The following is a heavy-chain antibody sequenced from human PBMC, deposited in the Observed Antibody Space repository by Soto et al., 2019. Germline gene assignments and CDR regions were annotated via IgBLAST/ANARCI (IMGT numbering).Heavy chain of an antibody. Sequence: QVQLVESGGGVVQPGRSLRLSCAVSGFTFSSHAMHWVRQAPGKGLEWVALIYSDGNNKYYADSVKGRFTTSRDNSKNTMYLQMNSLRVEDTAGYYCARDDEVGSVCDLGYWGQGALVTVSS. CDR1: GFTFSSHA. CDR3: ARDDEVGSVCDLGY. CDR2: IYSDGNNK. D-gene: IGHD1-26*01. J-gene: IGHJ4*02. V-gene: IGHV3-30-3*01.